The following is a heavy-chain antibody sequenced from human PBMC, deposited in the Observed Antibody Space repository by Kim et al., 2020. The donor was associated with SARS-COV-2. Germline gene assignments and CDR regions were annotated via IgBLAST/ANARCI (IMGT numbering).Heavy chain of an antibody. V-gene: IGHV3-48*02. CDR3: ARDRAGGGYDYFDY. Sequence: ADSVKGRFTISRDNGKSSLYLQMNSLRDEDTAVYYCARDRAGGGYDYFDYWGQGTLVTVSS. J-gene: IGHJ4*02. D-gene: IGHD5-12*01.